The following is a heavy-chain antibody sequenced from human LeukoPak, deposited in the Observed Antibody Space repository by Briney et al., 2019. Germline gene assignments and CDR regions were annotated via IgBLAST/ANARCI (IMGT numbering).Heavy chain of an antibody. Sequence: GGSLRLSCAASGFTFSSYAMSWVRQAPGKGLEWVSAVSGSGGSTYYADSVKGRFTISRDNSKNTLYLQMNSLRAEDTAVYYCAKTLKDFWSGYYDYYYYGMDVWGQGTTVTVSS. CDR3: AKTLKDFWSGYYDYYYYGMDV. V-gene: IGHV3-23*01. CDR1: GFTFSSYA. CDR2: VSGSGGST. J-gene: IGHJ6*02. D-gene: IGHD3-3*01.